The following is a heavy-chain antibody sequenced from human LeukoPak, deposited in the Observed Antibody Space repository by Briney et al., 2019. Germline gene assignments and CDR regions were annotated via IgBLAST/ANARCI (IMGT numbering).Heavy chain of an antibody. V-gene: IGHV3-23*01. J-gene: IGHJ4*02. CDR3: ANNQGIAAAGTDY. CDR1: GFTFSASW. Sequence: PGGSLRLSCAASGFTFSASWMSWVRQAPGKGLEWVSAISGSGGSTYYTDSVKGRFTISRDNSKNTLYLQMNSLRAEDTAIYYCANNQGIAAAGTDYWGQGALVTVSS. D-gene: IGHD6-13*01. CDR2: ISGSGGST.